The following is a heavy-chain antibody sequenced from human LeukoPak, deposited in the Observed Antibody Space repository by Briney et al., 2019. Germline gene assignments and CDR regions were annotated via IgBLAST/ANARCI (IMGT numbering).Heavy chain of an antibody. CDR1: GFIFSSYG. D-gene: IGHD4-17*01. Sequence: PGGSLRLSCAASGFIFSSYGMNWVRQAPGKGLEWVSCISRIGSHIYYADSVRGRFTISRDNAKNSLYLQMNSLRAEDTAMYFCATDYGGYGAGDFWGQGTLVTVSS. J-gene: IGHJ4*02. CDR3: ATDYGGYGAGDF. CDR2: ISRIGSHI. V-gene: IGHV3-21*06.